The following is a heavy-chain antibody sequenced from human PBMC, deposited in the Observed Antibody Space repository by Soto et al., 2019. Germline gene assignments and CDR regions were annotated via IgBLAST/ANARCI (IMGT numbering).Heavy chain of an antibody. CDR2: ISSSGSTI. CDR1: GFTFSDYY. J-gene: IGHJ5*02. CDR3: ARARGNWFDP. Sequence: PGGPLRLSCAASGFTFSDYYMSWIRQAPGRGLEWVSYISSSGSTIYYADSVKGRFTISRDNATNSLYLQMNSLRAEDTAVYYGARARGNWFDPWGQGTLVTVSS. V-gene: IGHV3-11*01. D-gene: IGHD3-10*01.